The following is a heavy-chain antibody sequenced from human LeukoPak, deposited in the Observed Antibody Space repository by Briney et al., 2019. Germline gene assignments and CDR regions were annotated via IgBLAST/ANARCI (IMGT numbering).Heavy chain of an antibody. CDR1: AFTFSSHD. D-gene: IGHD5-24*01. J-gene: IGHJ4*02. V-gene: IGHV3-64*01. Sequence: PGGSLRLSCAASAFTFSSHDIHWVRQAPGKGLEHVSGISSNGGITYYANSVKGRFTISRDNSKNTLYLQVNSLRAEDTAVYYCARDRGGDGINYYFDYWGQGTLVTVSS. CDR2: ISSNGGIT. CDR3: ARDRGGDGINYYFDY.